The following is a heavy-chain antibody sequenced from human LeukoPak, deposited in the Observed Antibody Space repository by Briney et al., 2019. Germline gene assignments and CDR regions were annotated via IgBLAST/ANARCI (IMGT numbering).Heavy chain of an antibody. CDR1: GFTFSSYW. CDR2: IKQDGSEK. D-gene: IGHD4-17*01. J-gene: IGHJ4*02. V-gene: IGHV3-7*02. CDR3: ASHYGDYSFFDY. Sequence: PGGSLRLSCAVSGFTFSSYWMSWVRQAPGKGLEWVANIKQDGSEKYYVDSVKGRFTISRDNAKNSLYLQMNSLRAEDTAVYYCASHYGDYSFFDYWGQGTLVTVSS.